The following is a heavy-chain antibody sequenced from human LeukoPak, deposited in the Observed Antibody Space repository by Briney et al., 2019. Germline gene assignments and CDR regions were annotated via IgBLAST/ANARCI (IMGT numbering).Heavy chain of an antibody. D-gene: IGHD5-12*01. CDR1: GFTFSNYG. V-gene: IGHV3-33*01. CDR3: AREYREYYYYGMDV. CDR2: IWYDGSNK. Sequence: PGRSLRLSCAASGFTFSNYGMHWVRQAPGKGLEWVAVIWYDGSNKYYADSVKGRFTISRDNSKNTLYLQMNSLRAEDTAVYYCAREYREYYYYGMDVWGQGTTVTVSS. J-gene: IGHJ6*02.